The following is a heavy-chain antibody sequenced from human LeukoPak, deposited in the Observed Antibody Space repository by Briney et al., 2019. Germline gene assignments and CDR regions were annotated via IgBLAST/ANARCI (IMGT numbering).Heavy chain of an antibody. J-gene: IGHJ6*02. V-gene: IGHV3-30*18. D-gene: IGHD3-10*01. Sequence: GGSLRLSCAASGFTFSSYGMHWVRQAPGKGLEWVAVTSYDGSKKYYVDSVKGRFTISRDNSKNTLYLQMNSLRAEDTAVYYCAKEGDYNYYYGMDVWGQGTTVTVSS. CDR1: GFTFSSYG. CDR2: TSYDGSKK. CDR3: AKEGDYNYYYGMDV.